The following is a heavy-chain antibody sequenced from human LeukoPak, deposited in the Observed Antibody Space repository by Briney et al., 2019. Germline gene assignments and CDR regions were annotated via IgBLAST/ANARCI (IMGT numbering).Heavy chain of an antibody. D-gene: IGHD5-12*01. CDR3: ARGGYSGYADLDY. CDR1: GGSISSGSYY. V-gene: IGHV4-61*02. Sequence: TLSLTCTVSGGSISSGSYYWSWIRQPAGKGLEWIGRIYTSGSTNYNPSLKSRVTISVDTSKNQFSLKLSSVTAADTAVYYCARGGYSGYADLDYWGQGTLVTVSS. CDR2: IYTSGST. J-gene: IGHJ4*02.